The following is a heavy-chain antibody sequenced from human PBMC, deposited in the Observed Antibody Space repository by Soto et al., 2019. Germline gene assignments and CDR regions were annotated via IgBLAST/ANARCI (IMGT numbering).Heavy chain of an antibody. CDR1: GYTKSVDH. CDR3: AREFAVKTLQNSGSLHFDS. Sequence: APLKRDWKAAGYTKSVDHVRCRSKATKQGLEWIGWINPQSGATKYMYNFQGRVTMTRDTSISTAYMDLSRLRSDDTAVYFCAREFAVKTLQNSGSLHFDSWGQRTLVTVSS. D-gene: IGHD1-26*01. V-gene: IGHV1-2*02. J-gene: IGHJ4*02. CDR2: INPQSGAT.